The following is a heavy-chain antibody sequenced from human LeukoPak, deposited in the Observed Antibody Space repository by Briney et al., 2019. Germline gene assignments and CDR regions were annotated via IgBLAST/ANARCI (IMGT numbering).Heavy chain of an antibody. V-gene: IGHV4-34*01. J-gene: IGHJ4*02. CDR2: INHSGST. CDR1: GGSFSGYY. Sequence: PSETLSLTCAVYGGSFSGYYWSWIRQPPGKGLEWIGEINHSGSTNYNPSLKSRVTISVDTSKNQFPLKLSSVTAADTAVYYCANKYYDFWSGYQGYFDYWGQGTLVTVSS. D-gene: IGHD3-3*01. CDR3: ANKYYDFWSGYQGYFDY.